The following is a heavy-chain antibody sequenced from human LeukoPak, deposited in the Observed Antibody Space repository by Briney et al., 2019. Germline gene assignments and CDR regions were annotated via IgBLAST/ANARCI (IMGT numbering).Heavy chain of an antibody. V-gene: IGHV3-23*01. CDR1: GFTFRSYG. J-gene: IGHJ2*01. CDR3: AKSPNPYGDYWYFDL. CDR2: ISGSGGST. D-gene: IGHD4-17*01. Sequence: GGTLRLSCVASGFTFRSYGMSWVRQAPGKGLEWVSAISGSGGSTYYADSVKGRFTISRDNSKNTLYLQMNSLRAEDTAVYYCAKSPNPYGDYWYFDLWGRGTLVTVSS.